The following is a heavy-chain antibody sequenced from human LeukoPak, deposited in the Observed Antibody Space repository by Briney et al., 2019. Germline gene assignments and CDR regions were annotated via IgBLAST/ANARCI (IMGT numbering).Heavy chain of an antibody. V-gene: IGHV3-21*01. CDR2: ISSSRSDI. D-gene: IGHD2-15*01. CDR1: GFTFSSYS. CDR3: PNAPTYCSGGSCYSAFDY. J-gene: IGHJ4*02. Sequence: PRGSLRLPCAASGFTFSSYSMNWVRQAPGKGLECVSSISSSRSDIYYADSVKGRFTISRDNSKNTRYLQMNSLRAEDTAVSYCPNAPTYCSGGSCYSAFDYWGQGTLVTVSS.